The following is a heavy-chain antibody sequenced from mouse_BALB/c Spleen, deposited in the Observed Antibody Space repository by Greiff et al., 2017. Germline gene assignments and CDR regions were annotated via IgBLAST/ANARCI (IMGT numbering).Heavy chain of an antibody. V-gene: IGHV14-3*02. CDR3: AREGPRGDYAMDY. CDR2: IDPANGNT. CDR1: GFNIKDTY. D-gene: IGHD3-1*01. J-gene: IGHJ4*01. Sequence: EVQLQQSGAELVKPGASVKLSCTASGFNIKDTYMHWVKQRPEQGLEWIGRIDPANGNTKYDPKFQGKATITADTSSNTAYLPLSSLTSEDTAVYYCAREGPRGDYAMDYWGQGTSVTVSA.